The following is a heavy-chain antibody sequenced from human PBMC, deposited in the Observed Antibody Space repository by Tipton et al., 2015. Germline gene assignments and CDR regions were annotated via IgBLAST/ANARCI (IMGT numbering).Heavy chain of an antibody. CDR3: ACHDYDLLTRDYQAVDY. J-gene: IGHJ4*02. CDR2: IYYSGST. D-gene: IGHD3-9*01. CDR1: GDSISSGSYY. V-gene: IGHV4-39*07. Sequence: TLSLTCTVSGDSISSGSYYWGWIRQPPGKGLEWIGSIYYSGSTYYNPSLKSRVTISADTSKNQFSLRLTSVTAADTAVYYCACHDYDLLTRDYQAVDYWGQGTRVTVSS.